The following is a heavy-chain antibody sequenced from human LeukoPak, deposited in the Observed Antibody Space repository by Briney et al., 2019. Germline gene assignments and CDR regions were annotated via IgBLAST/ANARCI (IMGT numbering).Heavy chain of an antibody. Sequence: GESLKISCKGSGYSFTSYWIGWVRQMPGKGLKWMGIIYPGDSDTRYSPSFQGQVTISADKSISTAYLQWSSLKASDTAMYYCARAPVPLLFSVDTTNWFDPWGQGTLVTVSS. V-gene: IGHV5-51*01. J-gene: IGHJ5*02. CDR1: GYSFTSYW. D-gene: IGHD5-18*01. CDR3: ARAPVPLLFSVDTTNWFDP. CDR2: IYPGDSDT.